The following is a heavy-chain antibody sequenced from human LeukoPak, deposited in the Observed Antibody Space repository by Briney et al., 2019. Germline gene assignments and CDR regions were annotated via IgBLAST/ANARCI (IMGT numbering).Heavy chain of an antibody. Sequence: GSRRLSCAASGFTFSSYAMHWVRQAPGKGLEWVAVISSDGSNKYYADSVKGRFTISRDNSKHTLYLQMISLRAEDTAVYYCARDWELVYWGQGTLLPVFS. V-gene: IGHV3-30-3*01. CDR1: GFTFSSYA. CDR3: ARDWELVY. J-gene: IGHJ4*02. D-gene: IGHD1-26*01. CDR2: ISSDGSNK.